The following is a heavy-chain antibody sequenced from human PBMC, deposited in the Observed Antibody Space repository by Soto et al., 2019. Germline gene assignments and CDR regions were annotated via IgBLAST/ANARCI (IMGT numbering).Heavy chain of an antibody. CDR1: GGSFSGYY. D-gene: IGHD2-2*01. J-gene: IGHJ6*02. CDR3: ARHWGTPDPPWRSTSSVYPRRYYYYGMDV. V-gene: IGHV4-34*01. CDR2: INHSGST. Sequence: SETLSLTCAVYGGSFSGYYWSWIRQPPGKGLEWIGEINHSGSTNYNPSLKSRVTISVDTSKNQFSLKPSSVTAADTAVYYCARHWGTPDPPWRSTSSVYPRRYYYYGMDVWGQGTTVTVSS.